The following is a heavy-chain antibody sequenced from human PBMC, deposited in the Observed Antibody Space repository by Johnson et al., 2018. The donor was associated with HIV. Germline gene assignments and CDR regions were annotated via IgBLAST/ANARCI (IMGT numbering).Heavy chain of an antibody. CDR1: GFTFDDYD. V-gene: IGHV3-9*01. Sequence: VESGGGVVQPGRSLRLSCAAAGFTFDDYDMHWVRQAPGKGLEWVSGIGWSSGVLAYADSVQGRFTISRAKAKNSLYLQLNSLRDEDTALYFCAKQQYCTNGVLCAFDIGRQVTMFIVSS. CDR2: IGWSSGVL. CDR3: AKQQYCTNGVLCAFDI. J-gene: IGHJ3*02. D-gene: IGHD2-8*01.